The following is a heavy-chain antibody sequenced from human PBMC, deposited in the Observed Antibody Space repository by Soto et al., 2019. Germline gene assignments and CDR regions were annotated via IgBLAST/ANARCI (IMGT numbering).Heavy chain of an antibody. CDR1: GYTFTGYY. V-gene: IGHV1-2*02. Sequence: GASVKVSCKASGYTFTGYYIHWVRQAPGQGLEWMGWINPNSGRAEYAQQFQGRVTMTTDTSISTAYMDFDSLTSDETAVYYCARGEDSRRHFFYFDHWGLGTLVTVSS. D-gene: IGHD6-13*01. CDR2: INPNSGRA. J-gene: IGHJ4*02. CDR3: ARGEDSRRHFFYFDH.